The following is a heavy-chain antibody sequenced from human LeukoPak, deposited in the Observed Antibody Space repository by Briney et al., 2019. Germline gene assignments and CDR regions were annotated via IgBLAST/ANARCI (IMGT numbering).Heavy chain of an antibody. J-gene: IGHJ5*02. D-gene: IGHD6-13*01. Sequence: SETLSLTCTVSGGSISSYYWSWIRQPPGKGLEWIGYIYYSGSTNYNPSLKSRVTISVDTSKNQFSLKLSSVTAADTAVYYCARHEWGQQLINWFDPWGQGTLVTVSS. CDR3: ARHEWGQQLINWFDP. V-gene: IGHV4-59*08. CDR2: IYYSGST. CDR1: GGSISSYY.